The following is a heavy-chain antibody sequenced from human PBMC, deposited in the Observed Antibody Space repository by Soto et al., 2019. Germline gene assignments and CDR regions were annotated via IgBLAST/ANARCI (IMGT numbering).Heavy chain of an antibody. CDR1: GYTFYSHS. V-gene: IGHV1-18*01. Sequence: ASVKVSCKASGYTFYSHSISWVRQAPGQGLEWMGRINADYGNTQYAQKFRGRVTMTTDTSTTTVYMELTNLRPDDTAVYYCARCIQGDYYYGMDVWG. CDR3: ARCIQGDYYYGMDV. D-gene: IGHD5-18*01. J-gene: IGHJ6*02. CDR2: INADYGNT.